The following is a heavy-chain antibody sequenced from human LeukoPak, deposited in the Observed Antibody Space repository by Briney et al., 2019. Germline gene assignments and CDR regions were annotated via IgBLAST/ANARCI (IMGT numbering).Heavy chain of an antibody. CDR1: GGTFSSYA. V-gene: IGHV1-69*04. CDR3: ARAGLGELSLLDY. Sequence: EASVTVSCTASGGTFSSYAISWVRQAPGQGLEWMGRIIPIFGIANYAQKFQGRVTITADKSTSSAYMELSSLRSEDTAVYYCARAGLGELSLLDYWGQGTLVTVSS. D-gene: IGHD3-16*02. CDR2: IIPIFGIA. J-gene: IGHJ4*02.